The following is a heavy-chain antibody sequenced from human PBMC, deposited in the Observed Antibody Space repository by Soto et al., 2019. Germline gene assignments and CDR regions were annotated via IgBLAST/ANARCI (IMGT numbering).Heavy chain of an antibody. CDR1: GNTFSNYY. Sequence: QVQLVQSGAEVKKPGASVKVSCKASGNTFSNYYIHWVRQAPGQGLEWVGTINPSGGHTTYAQKFLGRVTMTRDTSTSTLYMELTSLRSEDTAVYYCARGGHVVVVTAAFDYWGQGTLVTVSS. CDR2: INPSGGHT. J-gene: IGHJ4*02. CDR3: ARGGHVVVVTAAFDY. V-gene: IGHV1-46*03. D-gene: IGHD2-21*02.